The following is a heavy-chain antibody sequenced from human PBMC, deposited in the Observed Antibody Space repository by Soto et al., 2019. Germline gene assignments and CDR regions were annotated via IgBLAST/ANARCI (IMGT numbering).Heavy chain of an antibody. V-gene: IGHV3-48*02. D-gene: IGHD3-3*01. J-gene: IGHJ5*02. CDR2: IISSSSTI. Sequence: EVQLVESGGGLVQPGGSLRLSCAASGFTFSSYSMNWVRQAPGKGLEWVSYIISSSSTIYYADSVRGRFTISRDNAKTSLYLQMNTLRDEDTAVYYCARDLDFWSGYLRANWFDPWGQGTLVTVSS. CDR1: GFTFSSYS. CDR3: ARDLDFWSGYLRANWFDP.